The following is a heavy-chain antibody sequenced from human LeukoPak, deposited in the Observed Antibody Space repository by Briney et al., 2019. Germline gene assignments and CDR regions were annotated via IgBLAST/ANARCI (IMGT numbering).Heavy chain of an antibody. J-gene: IGHJ4*02. CDR1: GSTFSSYA. CDR2: LSGSGGST. CDR3: AKDPHNGYSFAY. V-gene: IGHV3-23*01. Sequence: GGSLRLACVFSGSTFSSYAMSWVRQAPGRGLEWVSSLSGSGGSTYYADSVKGRFTISRDNSKNTLYLQMNSLRVEDTAVYYCAKDPHNGYSFAYWGQGTLVTVSS. D-gene: IGHD5-18*01.